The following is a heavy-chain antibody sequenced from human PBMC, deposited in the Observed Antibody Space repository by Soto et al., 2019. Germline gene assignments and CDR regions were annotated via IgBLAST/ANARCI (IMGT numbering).Heavy chain of an antibody. Sequence: EVQLVESGGGLVQPGESLRLSCAASGFTFSSYWMHWIRQAPGKGLVWFARVSSDGSSTVYANSVTGRLTISRDNAKNTLYLQMNSLGDEDTAVYYCARGLPNFSSFDSWGQGTLVTVSS. CDR1: GFTFSSYW. D-gene: IGHD5-12*01. CDR3: ARGLPNFSSFDS. J-gene: IGHJ4*02. CDR2: VSSDGSST. V-gene: IGHV3-74*01.